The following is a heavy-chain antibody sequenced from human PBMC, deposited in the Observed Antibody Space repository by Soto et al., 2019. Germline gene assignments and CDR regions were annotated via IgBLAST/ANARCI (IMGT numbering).Heavy chain of an antibody. CDR1: GYTFTVYY. J-gene: IGHJ4*02. V-gene: IGHV1-2*04. D-gene: IGHD5-18*01. Sequence: GASVKVSCKGSGYTFTVYYIHWVRQAPGQGLEWMGWINPNSGGTNYAQKFQGWVTMTRDTSISTAYMELSRLRSDDTAVYYCARANKIQLWLFDYWGQGALVTVSS. CDR2: INPNSGGT. CDR3: ARANKIQLWLFDY.